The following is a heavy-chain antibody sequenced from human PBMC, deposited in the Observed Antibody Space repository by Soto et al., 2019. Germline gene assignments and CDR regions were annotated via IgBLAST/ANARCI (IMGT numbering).Heavy chain of an antibody. J-gene: IGHJ5*02. D-gene: IGHD3-10*01. V-gene: IGHV3-23*01. Sequence: EVQLLESGGGLVQPGGSLRLSCAASGFTFSSYAMSWVRQAPGKGLEWVSAISGSGGSTYYADSVKGRFTISRDNSKNTLYLQMNSLRAEETAVYYCANSMVRGVIITPSWFDPWGQGTLVTVSS. CDR3: ANSMVRGVIITPSWFDP. CDR1: GFTFSSYA. CDR2: ISGSGGST.